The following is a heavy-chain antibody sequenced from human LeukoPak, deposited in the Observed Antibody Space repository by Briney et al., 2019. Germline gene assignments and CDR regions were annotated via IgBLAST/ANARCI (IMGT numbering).Heavy chain of an antibody. CDR1: GYTFTSYD. CDR2: MNPNSGNT. CDR3: ASAYSSSWPFDY. V-gene: IGHV1-8*01. D-gene: IGHD6-13*01. J-gene: IGHJ4*02. Sequence: ASVKVSCKASGYTFTSYDINWVRQATGQGLEWMGWMNPNSGNTGYAQKFQGRVTMTRNTSISTAYMELSSLRSEDTAVYYCASAYSSSWPFDYWGQGTLVTVSS.